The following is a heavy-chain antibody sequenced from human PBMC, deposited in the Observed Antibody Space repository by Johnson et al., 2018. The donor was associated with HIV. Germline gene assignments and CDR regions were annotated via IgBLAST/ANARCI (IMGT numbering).Heavy chain of an antibody. CDR2: ASGSGGTT. CDR1: GFTFSSYA. D-gene: IGHD3-22*01. V-gene: IGHV3-23*04. J-gene: IGHJ3*01. CDR3: AKALNYYDSEEDAFDV. Sequence: VQLVESGGGLVQPGGSLRLSCAASGFTFSSYAVSWVRQAPGKGLEWVSGASGSGGTTYYADSVKGRFTISRDNARDTLYLQMHRLRAEDTAVYYCAKALNYYDSEEDAFDVWGQGTMVTVSS.